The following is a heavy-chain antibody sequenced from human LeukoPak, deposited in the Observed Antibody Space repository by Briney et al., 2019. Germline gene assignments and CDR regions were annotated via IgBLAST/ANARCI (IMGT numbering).Heavy chain of an antibody. CDR2: ISSSGSTI. CDR3: ARGIAVAGTKSNRFDAFYI. V-gene: IGHV3-11*01. J-gene: IGHJ3*02. Sequence: GGSLRLSCAASGFTFSDYYMSWIRQAPGKGLEWVSYISSSGSTIYYADSVKGRFTVSRDNAKNSLYLQMTRLRAEDTAVYYCARGIAVAGTKSNRFDAFYIWGQGKMVTVSS. CDR1: GFTFSDYY. D-gene: IGHD6-19*01.